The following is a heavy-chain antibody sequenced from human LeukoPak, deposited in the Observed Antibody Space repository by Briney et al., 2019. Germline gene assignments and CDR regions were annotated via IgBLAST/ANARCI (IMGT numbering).Heavy chain of an antibody. CDR1: GFTFSSYA. V-gene: IGHV3-21*01. CDR2: ISSDGDYI. Sequence: KSGGSLRLSCAASGFTFSSYAMSWVRQAPGKGLEWVSSISSDGDYIYYADSLKGRFTISRDNAKNSLYLQMNNLRAEDTAVYYCARGPATRVYYFDYWGQGTLVTVSS. J-gene: IGHJ4*02. D-gene: IGHD1-26*01. CDR3: ARGPATRVYYFDY.